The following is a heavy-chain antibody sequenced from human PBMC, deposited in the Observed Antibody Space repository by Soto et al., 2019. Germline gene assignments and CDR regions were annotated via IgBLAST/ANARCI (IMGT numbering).Heavy chain of an antibody. Sequence: PGESLKISCKASGYSFTTYWIGWVRQMPGKGLELMAIMYPGDSDTRYSPPFQGQVTMSADKSISTAYLQWSSLKSSDTAIYYCARSDTPDAFDIWGQGTMVTVSS. J-gene: IGHJ3*02. D-gene: IGHD5-18*01. V-gene: IGHV5-51*01. CDR2: MYPGDSDT. CDR1: GYSFTTYW. CDR3: ARSDTPDAFDI.